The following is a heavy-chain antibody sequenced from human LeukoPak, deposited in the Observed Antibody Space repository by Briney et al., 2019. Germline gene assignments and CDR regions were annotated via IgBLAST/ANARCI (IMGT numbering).Heavy chain of an antibody. J-gene: IGHJ4*02. CDR1: GFAFRTYS. Sequence: GGSLRLSCAASGFAFRTYSMNWVRQAPGKGLEWVSYISSGSRAIYYADSVKGRFTISRDNAKNTLFLQMNSLRVEDTAVYYCASDRGYANDYWGQGTLVTVSS. CDR2: ISSGSRAI. D-gene: IGHD5-18*01. V-gene: IGHV3-48*04. CDR3: ASDRGYANDY.